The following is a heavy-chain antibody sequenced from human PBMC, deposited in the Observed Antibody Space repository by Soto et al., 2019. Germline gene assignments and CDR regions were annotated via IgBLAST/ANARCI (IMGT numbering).Heavy chain of an antibody. D-gene: IGHD4-17*01. CDR1: GGSFSGYY. CDR2: INHSGST. Sequence: SETLSLTCAVYGGSFSGYYWSWIRQPPGKGLEWIGEINHSGSTNCNPSLKSRVTISVDTSKNQFSLKLSSVTAADTAVYYCARGRTTVTTRFYYYYGMDVWGQGTTVTVSS. V-gene: IGHV4-34*01. J-gene: IGHJ6*02. CDR3: ARGRTTVTTRFYYYYGMDV.